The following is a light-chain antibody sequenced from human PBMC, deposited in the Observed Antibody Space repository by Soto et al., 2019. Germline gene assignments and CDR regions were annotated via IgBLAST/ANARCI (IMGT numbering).Light chain of an antibody. CDR3: SSYTSSSSLEV. CDR1: NSDVGGYNY. Sequence: QSVLNQPRSVSGSPGQSVTISCPGTNSDVGGYNYVSWYQQHPGKAPELMIYDVSERPSGVPDRFSGSKSGNTASLTISGLQAEDDADYYCSSYTSSSSLEVFGTVSNVTVL. CDR2: DVS. J-gene: IGLJ1*01. V-gene: IGLV2-11*01.